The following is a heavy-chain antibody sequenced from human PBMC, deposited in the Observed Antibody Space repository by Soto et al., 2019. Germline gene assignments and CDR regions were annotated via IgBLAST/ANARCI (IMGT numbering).Heavy chain of an antibody. CDR3: ARWVGGSMYDNSGKYDS. CDR2: VSNDGIRK. J-gene: IGHJ5*01. D-gene: IGHD3-22*01. V-gene: IGHV3-30*03. Sequence: QVQLVESGGGVVQPGRSLRLTCAASGFIFSGSGMHWVRQAPGKGLEWVALVSNDGIRKYYGDSVKGRFTISRDNAENTLYLQMNSLRAEDTALYYCARWVGGSMYDNSGKYDSWGQGTLVTFSS. CDR1: GFIFSGSG.